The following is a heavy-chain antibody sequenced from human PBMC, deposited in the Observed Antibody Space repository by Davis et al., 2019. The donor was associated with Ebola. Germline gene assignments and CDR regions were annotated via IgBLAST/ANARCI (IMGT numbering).Heavy chain of an antibody. CDR2: IYPGDSDA. J-gene: IGHJ4*02. Sequence: TVSCKGSGYSFTSYWIAWVRQLPGKGLEWMGSIYPGDSDARYSPSFQGQVSISADKSISTVYMQWSSLKASDTAMYYCARHLLATRQFDYWGLGTLVTVSS. V-gene: IGHV5-51*01. D-gene: IGHD5-24*01. CDR3: ARHLLATRQFDY. CDR1: GYSFTSYW.